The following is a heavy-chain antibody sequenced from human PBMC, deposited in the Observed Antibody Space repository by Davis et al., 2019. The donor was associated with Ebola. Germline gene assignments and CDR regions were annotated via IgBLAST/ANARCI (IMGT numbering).Heavy chain of an antibody. J-gene: IGHJ6*02. V-gene: IGHV5-10-1*01. CDR3: ARHGMTTVVAYGMDV. D-gene: IGHD4-23*01. Sequence: GESLKISCKGSGYSFTSYCISWVRQMPGKGLEWMGRIDPSDSYTNYSPSFQGHVTISADKSISTAYLQWSSLKASDTAMYYCARHGMTTVVAYGMDVWGQGTTVTVSS. CDR1: GYSFTSYC. CDR2: IDPSDSYT.